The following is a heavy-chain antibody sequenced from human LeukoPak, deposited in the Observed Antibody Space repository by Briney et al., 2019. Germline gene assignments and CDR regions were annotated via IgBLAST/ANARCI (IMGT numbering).Heavy chain of an antibody. CDR2: IKHNGDEL. D-gene: IGHD2-21*01. V-gene: IGHV3-7*01. CDR1: GFTFSSYW. Sequence: GGSLRLSCAASGFTFSSYWMTWVRQAPGKGLEWVANIKHNGDELNYVDSVEDRFTISRDNAKNSLYLHMTGLRAEDTAVYYCAREFRPFAPWGQGPLVTVSS. J-gene: IGHJ5*02. CDR3: AREFRPFAP.